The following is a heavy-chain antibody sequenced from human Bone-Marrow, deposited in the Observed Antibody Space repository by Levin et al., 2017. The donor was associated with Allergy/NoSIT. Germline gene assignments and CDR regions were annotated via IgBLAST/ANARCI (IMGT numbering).Heavy chain of an antibody. V-gene: IGHV3-30*18. D-gene: IGHD6-6*01. J-gene: IGHJ6*02. CDR2: MSSDGSKT. CDR3: VKDRIAGGSSSSSGYYYYGMDV. CDR1: GFTFSSYG. Sequence: PGGSLRLSCAASGFTFSSYGMHWVRQAPGKGLEWVAVMSSDGSKTYYADSVRGRFTISRDNSKNRLYLQMNSLRVEDTAVFYCVKDRIAGGSSSSSGYYYYGMDVWGQGTTVTVSS.